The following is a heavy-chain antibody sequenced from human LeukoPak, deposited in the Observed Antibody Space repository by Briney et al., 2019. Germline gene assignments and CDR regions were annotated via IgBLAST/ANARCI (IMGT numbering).Heavy chain of an antibody. V-gene: IGHV6-1*01. Sequence: SQTLSLTCAISGDSVSSNSAAWNWIRQSPSRGLECLGRTYYRSKWYNDYAVSVKSRITINPDTSKNQFSLQLNSVTPEDTAVYYCARESQDIVVVPAALSFDYWGQGTLVTVSS. J-gene: IGHJ4*02. CDR2: TYYRSKWYN. CDR1: GDSVSSNSAA. D-gene: IGHD2-2*01. CDR3: ARESQDIVVVPAALSFDY.